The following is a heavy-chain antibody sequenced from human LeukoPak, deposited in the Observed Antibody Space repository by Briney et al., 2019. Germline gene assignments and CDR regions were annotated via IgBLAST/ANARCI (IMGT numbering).Heavy chain of an antibody. D-gene: IGHD5-24*01. Sequence: GASLQISCKGSGSSFTGYWIGWVRLLRGKGLEWRGIIYPGDSDTIYSPSFQGHVTISADKSSSTAYLEWSSLKASDTAMYYCARDRDGYNLDFWGQGTMVTVSS. CDR2: IYPGDSDT. J-gene: IGHJ3*01. V-gene: IGHV5-51*01. CDR1: GSSFTGYW. CDR3: ARDRDGYNLDF.